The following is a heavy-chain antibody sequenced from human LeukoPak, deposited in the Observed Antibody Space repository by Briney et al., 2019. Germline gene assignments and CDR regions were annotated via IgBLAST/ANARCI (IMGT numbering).Heavy chain of an antibody. CDR2: IIPILGIA. CDR3: ARGPNVHPYYYMDV. Sequence: GASVKASCKASGGTFSSYTISWVRQAPGQGLEWMGRIIPILGIANYAQKFQGRVTITADKSTSTAYMELSSLRSEDTAVYYCARGPNVHPYYYMDVWGKGTTVTVSS. CDR1: GGTFSSYT. V-gene: IGHV1-69*02. J-gene: IGHJ6*03.